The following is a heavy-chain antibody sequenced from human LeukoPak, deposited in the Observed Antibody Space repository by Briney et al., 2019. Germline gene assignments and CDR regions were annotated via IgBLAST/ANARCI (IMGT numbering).Heavy chain of an antibody. CDR3: ARYLATSYYYYYYMDV. Sequence: GGSLRLSCAASGFTFSSYSMNWVRQAPGKGLERVSSISSSSSYIYYADSVKGRFTISRDNAKNSLYLQMNSLRAEDTAVYYGARYLATSYYYYYYMDVWGKGTTVTVSS. J-gene: IGHJ6*03. CDR2: ISSSSSYI. CDR1: GFTFSSYS. D-gene: IGHD5-12*01. V-gene: IGHV3-21*01.